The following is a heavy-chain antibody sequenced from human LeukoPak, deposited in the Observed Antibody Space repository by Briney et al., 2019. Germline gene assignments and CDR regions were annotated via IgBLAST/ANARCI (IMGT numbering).Heavy chain of an antibody. D-gene: IGHD3-22*01. CDR2: INSDGTST. Sequence: EGSLRLSCAASGFTLSGYWMHWVRQAPGKGLEWVSRINSDGTSTSYADSVKGRFTISRDNAKNTLYLQMNSLRAEDTAVYYCARLGSSGYLDYWGQGALVTVSS. V-gene: IGHV3-74*01. CDR1: GFTLSGYW. CDR3: ARLGSSGYLDY. J-gene: IGHJ4*02.